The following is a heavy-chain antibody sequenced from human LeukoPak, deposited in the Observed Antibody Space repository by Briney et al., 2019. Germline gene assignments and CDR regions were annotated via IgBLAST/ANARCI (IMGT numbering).Heavy chain of an antibody. Sequence: SETLSLTCIISGGSISSHYWSWIRQLPGKGLERIGSLYYTGSTKHNPSLKSRVTISVDTSKNQFSLKLSSVTAADTAVYYCARDGSVFPDAFDIWGQGTMVTVSS. CDR2: LYYTGST. CDR3: ARDGSVFPDAFDI. J-gene: IGHJ3*02. CDR1: GGSISSHY. V-gene: IGHV4-59*11. D-gene: IGHD2-21*01.